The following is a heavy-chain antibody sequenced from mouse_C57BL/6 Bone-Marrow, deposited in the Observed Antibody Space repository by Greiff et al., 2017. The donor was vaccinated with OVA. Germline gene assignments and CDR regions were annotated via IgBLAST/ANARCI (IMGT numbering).Heavy chain of an antibody. CDR1: GYTFTSYW. CDR2: IHPNSGST. V-gene: IGHV1-64*01. CDR3: ARTVYYGSSYLMDY. Sequence: VQLQQPGAELVKPGASVKLSWKASGYTFTSYWMHWVKQRPGQGLEWIGMIHPNSGSTNYNEKFKSKATLTVDKSSSTAYMQLSSLTSEDSAVYYCARTVYYGSSYLMDYWGQGTSVTVSS. J-gene: IGHJ4*01. D-gene: IGHD1-1*01.